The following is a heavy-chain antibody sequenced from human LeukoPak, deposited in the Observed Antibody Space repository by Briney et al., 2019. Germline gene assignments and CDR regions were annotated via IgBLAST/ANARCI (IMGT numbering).Heavy chain of an antibody. J-gene: IGHJ4*02. CDR1: GYTFTGYF. CDR3: ARVAYDSSGYYLYNLFDY. Sequence: ASVKVSCKASGYTFTGYFMHWVRQAPGQGLEWMGSINPNSGAPNYAQPFQGRVTMTRDTSISTAYMELSRLTSDDTAVYYCARVAYDSSGYYLYNLFDYWGQGSLVTVSS. CDR2: INPNSGAP. V-gene: IGHV1-2*02. D-gene: IGHD3-22*01.